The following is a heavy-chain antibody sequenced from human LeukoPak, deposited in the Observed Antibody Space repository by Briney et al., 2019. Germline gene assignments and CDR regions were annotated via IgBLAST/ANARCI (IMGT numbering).Heavy chain of an antibody. V-gene: IGHV1-18*01. Sequence: GASVKVSCKASGYTFTSYGISWVRQAPGQGLEWMGWISAYNGNTNYAQKLQGRVIMTTDTSTSTAYMELRSLRSDDTAVYYCARDLHPYYYDSSGYYYWGQGTLVTVSS. J-gene: IGHJ4*02. CDR2: ISAYNGNT. CDR3: ARDLHPYYYDSSGYYY. D-gene: IGHD3-22*01. CDR1: GYTFTSYG.